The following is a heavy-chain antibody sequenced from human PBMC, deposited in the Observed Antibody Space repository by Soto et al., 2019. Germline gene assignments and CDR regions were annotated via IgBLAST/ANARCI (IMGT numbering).Heavy chain of an antibody. CDR2: VNHSGST. CDR1: GGSFSGYY. D-gene: IGHD3-9*01. J-gene: IGHJ4*02. V-gene: IGHV4-34*01. CDR3: ARDPLRYFDWLPHGYFDY. Sequence: SETLSLTCAVYGGSFSGYYWSWIRQPPGKGLEWIGEVNHSGSTNYNPSLKSRVTISVDTSKNQFSLKLSSVTAADTAVYYCARDPLRYFDWLPHGYFDYWGQGTLVTVSS.